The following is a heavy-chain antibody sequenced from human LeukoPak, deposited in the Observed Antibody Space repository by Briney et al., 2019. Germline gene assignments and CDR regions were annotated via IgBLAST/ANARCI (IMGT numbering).Heavy chain of an antibody. D-gene: IGHD3-9*01. J-gene: IGHJ4*02. CDR2: INPNSGGT. CDR3: ARGAPILTGFYTWPYFDS. CDR1: GYTFTGYY. Sequence: ASVKVSCKASGYTFTGYYMHWVRQAPGQGLEWMGWINPNSGGTNYAQKFQGRVTTTRDTSISTAYMELSRLRSDDTAVYYCARGAPILTGFYTWPYFDSWGQGTLVTVSS. V-gene: IGHV1-2*02.